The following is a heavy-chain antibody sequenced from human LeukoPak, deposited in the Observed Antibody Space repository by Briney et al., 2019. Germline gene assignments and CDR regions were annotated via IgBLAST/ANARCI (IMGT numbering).Heavy chain of an antibody. CDR3: ARSGYDYDY. V-gene: IGHV1-69*05. CDR1: GYTFTGYY. CDR2: IIPIIGTA. Sequence: GASVKVSCKASGYTFTGYYMHWVRQTPGQGLEWMGGIIPIIGTANYAQKFQGRVTITTDESTSTAYMELSSLRSEDTAVYYCARSGYDYDYWGQGTLVTVSS. D-gene: IGHD5-12*01. J-gene: IGHJ4*02.